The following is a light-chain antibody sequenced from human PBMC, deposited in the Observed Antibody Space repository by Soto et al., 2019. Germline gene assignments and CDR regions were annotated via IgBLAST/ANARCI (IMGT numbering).Light chain of an antibody. CDR2: APS. V-gene: IGKV1-27*01. CDR3: QKYNSAPRT. CDR1: QGISNY. Sequence: DIQMTQSPSSLSASVGDRVTITCRASQGISNYLAWYQQKPGKVPKLLIYAPSTLQSGVPPRFSGSGSGTDFTLTISSLQPEDGATYYCQKYNSAPRTFGQGPKVEIK. J-gene: IGKJ1*01.